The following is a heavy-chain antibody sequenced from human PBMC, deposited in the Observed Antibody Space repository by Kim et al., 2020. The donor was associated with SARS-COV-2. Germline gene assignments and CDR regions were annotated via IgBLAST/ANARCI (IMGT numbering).Heavy chain of an antibody. J-gene: IGHJ4*02. Sequence: SETLSLTCTVSGDSISSSFNYWGWIRQPPGKGLEWIGSVYHSGTTYDSPSLKSRVTVSVDTSKNEFSLKVTPVTAADTAVYFCARLPHDSSGYVDCWGQGILVTVSS. CDR2: VYHSGTT. CDR3: ARLPHDSSGYVDC. CDR1: GDSISSSFNY. V-gene: IGHV4-39*01. D-gene: IGHD3-22*01.